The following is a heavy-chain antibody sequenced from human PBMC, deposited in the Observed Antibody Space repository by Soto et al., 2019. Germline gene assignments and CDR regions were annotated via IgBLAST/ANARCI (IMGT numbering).Heavy chain of an antibody. J-gene: IGHJ6*03. CDR1: GFTFSSYA. D-gene: IGHD2-2*01. CDR3: AKDGCSSTSCYVNYYYYYMDV. Sequence: EVQLLESGGGLVQPGGSLRLSCAASGFTFSSYAMSWVRQAPGKGLEWVSAISGSGGSTYYADSVKGRFTISRDNSKNTLYLQMNSLRAEDTAVYYCAKDGCSSTSCYVNYYYYYMDVWGKGTTVTVSS. CDR2: ISGSGGST. V-gene: IGHV3-23*01.